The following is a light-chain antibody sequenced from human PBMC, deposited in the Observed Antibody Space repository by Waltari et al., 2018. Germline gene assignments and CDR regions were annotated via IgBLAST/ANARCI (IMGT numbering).Light chain of an antibody. J-gene: IGKJ2*01. V-gene: IGKV1-5*03. CDR2: KAS. CDR1: QSTSTW. Sequence: DIQMTQSPSTLSASVGDRVTITCRASQSTSTWLAWYQQKPGKAPKFLISKASNLENGVSLRFSGSGSGTEFTLTISSLQPDDFATYYCQQYNSYPYTFGQGTNLGI. CDR3: QQYNSYPYT.